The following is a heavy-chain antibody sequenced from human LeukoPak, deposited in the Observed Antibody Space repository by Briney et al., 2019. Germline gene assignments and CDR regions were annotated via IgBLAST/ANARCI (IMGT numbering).Heavy chain of an antibody. V-gene: IGHV1-2*06. CDR1: GYTFTGYY. CDR3: ARELDPHYFDY. D-gene: IGHD6-6*01. Sequence: RWASVKVSCKASGYTFTGYYMHWVRQAPGQGLEWMGRINPNSGGTNYAQKFQGRVTMTRDTSISTAYMELSRLGSDDTAVYYCARELDPHYFDYWGQGTLVTVSS. CDR2: INPNSGGT. J-gene: IGHJ4*02.